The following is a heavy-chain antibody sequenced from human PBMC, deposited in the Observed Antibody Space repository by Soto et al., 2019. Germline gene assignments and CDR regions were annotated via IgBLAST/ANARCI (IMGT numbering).Heavy chain of an antibody. CDR3: SHKGGGDRILDY. CDR1: GFSLSTRGVG. V-gene: IGHV2-5*02. D-gene: IGHD3-16*01. Sequence: QITLKESGPTLVKPTQTLTLTCTFSGFSLSTRGVGVGWIRQPPGKALEWLALFYWDGFKHYSPSLQSRLTTREDTAKNQLVRTMTTMDPVDTPTYYCSHKGGGDRILDYWGQGTLVTVSS. CDR2: FYWDGFK. J-gene: IGHJ4*02.